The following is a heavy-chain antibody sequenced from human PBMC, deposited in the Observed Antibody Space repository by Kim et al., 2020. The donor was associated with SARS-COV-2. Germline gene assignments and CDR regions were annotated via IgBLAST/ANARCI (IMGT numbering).Heavy chain of an antibody. D-gene: IGHD6-19*01. Sequence: SETLSLTCTVSGGSISSSSYYWGWIRQPPGKGLEWIGSIYYSGSTYYNPSLKSRVTISVDTSKNQFSLKLSSVTAADTAVYYCARLSEGGDLWLAFDYWGQGTLVTVSS. V-gene: IGHV4-39*01. J-gene: IGHJ4*02. CDR1: GGSISSSSYY. CDR2: IYYSGST. CDR3: ARLSEGGDLWLAFDY.